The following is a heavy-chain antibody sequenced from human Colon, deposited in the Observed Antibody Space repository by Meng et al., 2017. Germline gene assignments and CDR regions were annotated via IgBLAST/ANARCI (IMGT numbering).Heavy chain of an antibody. J-gene: IGHJ3*02. V-gene: IGHV3-23*01. Sequence: GGSLRLSCAASGFTFSSYAMSWVRQAPGKWLECVSAISGSGGSTYYADSVKGRFTISRDNSKNTLYLQMNSLRAEDTAVYYCANLLWFGELSWAFDIWGQGTMVTVSS. CDR3: ANLLWFGELSWAFDI. CDR1: GFTFSSYA. D-gene: IGHD3-10*01. CDR2: ISGSGGST.